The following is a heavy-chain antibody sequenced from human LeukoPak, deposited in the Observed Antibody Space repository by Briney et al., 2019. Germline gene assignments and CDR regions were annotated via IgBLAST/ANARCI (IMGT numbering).Heavy chain of an antibody. D-gene: IGHD3-10*01. CDR1: GFTFSGYG. CDR3: ARVGAKGGWYFDL. Sequence: GGSLRLSCAASGFTFSGYGMNWVRQAPGKGLEWVSSISSGGSYMYYADSLKGRFTISRDNAKNSLYLQMNSLRAEDTAVYYCARVGAKGGWYFDLWGRGTLVTVSS. J-gene: IGHJ2*01. CDR2: ISSGGSYM. V-gene: IGHV3-21*01.